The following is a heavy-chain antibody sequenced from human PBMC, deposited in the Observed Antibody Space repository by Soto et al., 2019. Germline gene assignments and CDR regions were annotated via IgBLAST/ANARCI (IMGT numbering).Heavy chain of an antibody. J-gene: IGHJ4*02. Sequence: GASVKVSCKASGGTFSSYAISWVRQAPGQGLEWMGGIIPIFGTANYAQKFQGRVTITADESTSTAYMELSSLRSEDTAVYYCARGSEVATIRPYFDYWGQGTLVTVSS. D-gene: IGHD5-12*01. CDR2: IIPIFGTA. V-gene: IGHV1-69*13. CDR3: ARGSEVATIRPYFDY. CDR1: GGTFSSYA.